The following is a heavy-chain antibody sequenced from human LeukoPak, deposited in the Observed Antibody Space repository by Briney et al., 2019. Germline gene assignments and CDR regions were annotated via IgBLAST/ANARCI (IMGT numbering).Heavy chain of an antibody. Sequence: SETLSLTCAVSDDSFSSHYWTWIRQPPGKGLEWIGYISYIGSTNYNPSLKSRVTISIDTSRNQFSLRLSSVTAADTAVYYCARDLVTVTKGFDIWGQGTMVRVSS. CDR2: ISYIGST. D-gene: IGHD4-17*01. CDR3: ARDLVTVTKGFDI. CDR1: DDSFSSHY. V-gene: IGHV4-59*11. J-gene: IGHJ3*02.